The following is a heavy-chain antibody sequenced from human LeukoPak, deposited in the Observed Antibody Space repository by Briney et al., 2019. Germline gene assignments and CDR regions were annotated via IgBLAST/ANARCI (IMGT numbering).Heavy chain of an antibody. CDR2: IYYSGST. CDR3: ARTTIFGVVIRFDY. D-gene: IGHD3-3*01. V-gene: IGHV4-59*08. CDR1: GGSISSYY. Sequence: PSETLSLTCTVSGGSISSYYWSWIRQPPGKGLEWIGYIYYSGSTNYNPSLKSRVTISVDTSENQFSLKLSSVTAADTAVYYCARTTIFGVVIRFDYWGQGTLVTVSS. J-gene: IGHJ4*02.